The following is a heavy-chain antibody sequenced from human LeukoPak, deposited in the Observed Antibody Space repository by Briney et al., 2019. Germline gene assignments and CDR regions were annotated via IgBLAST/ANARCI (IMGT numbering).Heavy chain of an antibody. J-gene: IGHJ6*02. CDR2: ISGSGGST. V-gene: IGHV3-23*01. D-gene: IGHD2-2*02. CDR1: GFTFSSYA. Sequence: GGSLRLSCAASGFTFSSYAMSWVRQAPGKGLEWVSAISGSGGSTYYADSVKGRFTISRDNAKNSLYLQMNSLRAEDTAVYYCARDLLIGPIRYCSSTSCYSDGMDVWGQGTTVTVSS. CDR3: ARDLLIGPIRYCSSTSCYSDGMDV.